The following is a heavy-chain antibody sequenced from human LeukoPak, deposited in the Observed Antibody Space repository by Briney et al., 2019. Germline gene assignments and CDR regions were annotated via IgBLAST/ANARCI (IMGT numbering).Heavy chain of an antibody. J-gene: IGHJ5*02. Sequence: PSETLSLTCTASGGSISSSSYYWGWIRQPPGKGLEWIGSIYYSGSTYYNPSLKSRVTISVDTSKNQFSLKLSSVTAADTAVYYCARPNFLWFGELPYNWFDPWGQGTLVTVSS. CDR2: IYYSGST. V-gene: IGHV4-39*01. D-gene: IGHD3-10*01. CDR3: ARPNFLWFGELPYNWFDP. CDR1: GGSISSSSYY.